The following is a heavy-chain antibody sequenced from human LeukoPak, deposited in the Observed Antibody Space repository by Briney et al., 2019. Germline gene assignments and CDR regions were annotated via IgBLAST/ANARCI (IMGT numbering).Heavy chain of an antibody. CDR1: GGTFSRYA. D-gene: IGHD3-10*01. CDR3: ASLGSGSYPEGY. CDR2: IIPILGIA. V-gene: IGHV1-69*04. Sequence: SVKVSCKASGGTFSRYAISWVRQAPGQGLEWMGRIIPILGIANYAQKFQGRVTITADKSTSTAYMELSSLRSEDTAVYYCASLGSGSYPEGYWGQGTLVTVSS. J-gene: IGHJ4*02.